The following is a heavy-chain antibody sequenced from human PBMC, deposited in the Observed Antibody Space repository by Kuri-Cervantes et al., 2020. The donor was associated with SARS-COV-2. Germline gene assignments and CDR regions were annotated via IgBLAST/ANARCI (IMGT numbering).Heavy chain of an antibody. V-gene: IGHV1-46*01. D-gene: IGHD1-26*01. J-gene: IGHJ4*02. Sequence: ASVKVSCKASGYTFTSYYMHWVRQAPGQGLEWVGKINPSGGSTTYAQKFQGRVTMTRDTSTTTVYMELSSLRSEDTAVYYCARLGATSNEPFDYWGQGTLVTVSS. CDR1: GYTFTSYY. CDR2: INPSGGST. CDR3: ARLGATSNEPFDY.